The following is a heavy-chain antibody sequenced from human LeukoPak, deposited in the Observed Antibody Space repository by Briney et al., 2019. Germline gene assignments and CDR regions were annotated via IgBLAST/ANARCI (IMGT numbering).Heavy chain of an antibody. V-gene: IGHV3-11*01. J-gene: IGHJ4*02. Sequence: GGSLRLSCAASGFTFSDYYMSWIRQAPGKGLEWVSCMSGSGNTIYYADSVKSRLTISRDNAKNSLYLQMNSLRAEDTAVYYCARAHEGNTALSLFDYWGQGTLVTVSS. D-gene: IGHD5-18*01. CDR2: MSGSGNTI. CDR1: GFTFSDYY. CDR3: ARAHEGNTALSLFDY.